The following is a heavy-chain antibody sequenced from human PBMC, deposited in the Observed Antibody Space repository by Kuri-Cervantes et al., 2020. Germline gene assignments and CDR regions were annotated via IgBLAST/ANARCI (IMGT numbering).Heavy chain of an antibody. CDR3: ARGWGWDAFDI. CDR1: GYTFTSYG. V-gene: IGHV1-18*01. D-gene: IGHD3-16*01. Sequence: ASVKVSCKASGYTFTSYGISWVRQAPGQGLEWMGWISTYNGDTNYAQKFQGRLTMTTDTSTTTAYMELRSLTFDDTAGYYCARGWGWDAFDIWGQGTMVTVSS. J-gene: IGHJ3*02. CDR2: ISTYNGDT.